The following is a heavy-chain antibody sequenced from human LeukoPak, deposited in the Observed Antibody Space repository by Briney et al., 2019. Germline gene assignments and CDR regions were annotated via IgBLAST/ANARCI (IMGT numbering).Heavy chain of an antibody. V-gene: IGHV3-30-3*01. CDR3: ARDRRAKNYYYYYMDV. J-gene: IGHJ6*03. CDR1: GFTFSSYA. CDR2: ISYDGSNK. D-gene: IGHD3-10*01. Sequence: GGSLRLSCAASGFTFSSYAMHWVRQAPGKGLEWVAVISYDGSNKYYADSVKGRFTISRDNSKNTLYLQMNSLRAEDTAVYYCARDRRAKNYYYYYMDVWGKGTTVTVSS.